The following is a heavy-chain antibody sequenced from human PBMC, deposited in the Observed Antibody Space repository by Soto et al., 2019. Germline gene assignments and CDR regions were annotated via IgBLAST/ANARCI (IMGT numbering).Heavy chain of an antibody. Sequence: PSETLSLTFTVSGAYMRKGYYYWSWVRQNPGKDLEWIGHMHHSGRTHYNPSLKSRVAISVDTSKNQFSLYLNSVTAADTAVYYCARWVEVSLDYFDSWGQGTPVP. CDR3: ARWVEVSLDYFDS. D-gene: IGHD2-15*01. CDR1: GAYMRKGYYY. V-gene: IGHV4-31*03. CDR2: MHHSGRT. J-gene: IGHJ4*02.